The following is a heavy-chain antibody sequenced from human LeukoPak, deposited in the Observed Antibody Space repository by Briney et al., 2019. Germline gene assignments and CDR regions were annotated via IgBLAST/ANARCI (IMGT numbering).Heavy chain of an antibody. D-gene: IGHD6-19*01. V-gene: IGHV3-23*01. CDR1: GFTFSSYW. Sequence: GGSLRLSCATSGFTFSSYWMSWVRQAPGKGLEWVSAISGSGGSTYYADSVKGRFTISRDNSKNTLYLQMNSLRAEDTAVYYCAKGSIAVAGYAAFDYWGQGTLVTVSS. J-gene: IGHJ4*02. CDR3: AKGSIAVAGYAAFDY. CDR2: ISGSGGST.